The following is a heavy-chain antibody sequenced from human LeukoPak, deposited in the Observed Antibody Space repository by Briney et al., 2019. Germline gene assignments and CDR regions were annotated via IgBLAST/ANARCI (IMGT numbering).Heavy chain of an antibody. CDR1: GGTFSSYA. CDR3: VRDKSLYLRGYSYLDY. D-gene: IGHD5-18*01. Sequence: SVKVSCKASGGTFSSYAISWVRQAPGQGLEWMGRIIPILGIANYAQKFQGRVTITADKSTSTAYMELSSLRSEDTAVYYCVRDKSLYLRGYSYLDYWGQGTLVTASS. J-gene: IGHJ4*02. V-gene: IGHV1-69*04. CDR2: IIPILGIA.